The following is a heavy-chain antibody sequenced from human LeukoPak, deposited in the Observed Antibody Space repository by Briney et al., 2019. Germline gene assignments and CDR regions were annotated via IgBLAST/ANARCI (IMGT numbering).Heavy chain of an antibody. CDR1: GYTFTDSY. CDR2: INPNSGGT. CDR3: ARGPSKGLDY. D-gene: IGHD2-2*01. Sequence: ASVKVSCKASGYTFTDSYMHWVRQAPGQGLEWMGWINPNSGGTIFAQKLQGRVTMTRDTSISTVYMEVSTLRSDDTAVYYCARGPSKGLDYWGQGTLVTVSS. V-gene: IGHV1-2*02. J-gene: IGHJ4*02.